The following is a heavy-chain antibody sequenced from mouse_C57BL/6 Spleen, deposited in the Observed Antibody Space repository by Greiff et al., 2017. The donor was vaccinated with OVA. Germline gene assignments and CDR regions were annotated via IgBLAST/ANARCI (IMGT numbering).Heavy chain of an antibody. J-gene: IGHJ3*01. CDR2: IDPANGNT. CDR3: ARGETVVATPAY. Sequence: VQLKESVAELVRPGASVKLSCTASGFNIKNTYMHWVKQRPEQGLEWIGRIDPANGNTKYAPKFPGKATITADTSSNTAYLQLSSLTSEDTAIYYVARGETVVATPAYWGQGTLVTVSA. CDR1: GFNIKNTY. D-gene: IGHD1-1*01. V-gene: IGHV14-3*01.